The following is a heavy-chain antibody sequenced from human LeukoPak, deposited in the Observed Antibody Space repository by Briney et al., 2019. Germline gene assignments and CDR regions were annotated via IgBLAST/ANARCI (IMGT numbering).Heavy chain of an antibody. Sequence: SVTLSLTCTVSGGSISSSSYYWGWIRQPPGKGLEWIGSIYYSGSTYYNPSLKSRVTISVDTSKNQFSLKLSSVTAADTAVYYCASRKWLRLGALADYWGQGTLVTVSS. V-gene: IGHV4-39*07. J-gene: IGHJ4*02. D-gene: IGHD5-12*01. CDR1: GGSISSSSYY. CDR3: ASRKWLRLGALADY. CDR2: IYYSGST.